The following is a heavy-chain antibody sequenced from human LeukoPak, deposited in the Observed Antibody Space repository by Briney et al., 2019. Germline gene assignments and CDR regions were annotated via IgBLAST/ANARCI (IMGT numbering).Heavy chain of an antibody. V-gene: IGHV5-51*01. CDR1: GYSFTSHW. Sequence: GESLKISCQGSGYSFTSHWIGWVRQMPGKGLGWMGIIYPGDSDTRYSPSFQGQVTISADKSISTAYLQWSSLKASDTAMYYCARLIACSSTSCYGSAFDIWGQGTMVTVSS. D-gene: IGHD2-2*01. J-gene: IGHJ3*02. CDR3: ARLIACSSTSCYGSAFDI. CDR2: IYPGDSDT.